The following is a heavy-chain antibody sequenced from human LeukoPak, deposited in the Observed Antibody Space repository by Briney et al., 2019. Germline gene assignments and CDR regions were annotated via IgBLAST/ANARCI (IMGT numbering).Heavy chain of an antibody. CDR1: GFTFKNYW. Sequence: GGSLRLSCAASGFTFKNYWMHWVRQAPGKGPVWVSRINDDGSSTSYADSVKGRFTISRDDAKNSLYLQMNSLRAEDTAVYYCANHLACGSTSCPPFDSWGQGTLVTVSS. V-gene: IGHV3-74*01. D-gene: IGHD2-2*01. J-gene: IGHJ4*02. CDR2: INDDGSST. CDR3: ANHLACGSTSCPPFDS.